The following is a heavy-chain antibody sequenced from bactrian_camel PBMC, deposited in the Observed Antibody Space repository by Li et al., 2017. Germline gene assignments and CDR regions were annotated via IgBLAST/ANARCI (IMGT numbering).Heavy chain of an antibody. Sequence: HVQLVESGGGSVQAGGSLRLSCAAARYTCMGWFRQAPGKGREEVATIGTEGTPWHIDSVKDRFAISRDSAKNIMYLEMNSLRPEDTAVYYCAADKAPGRRWDETRYKYWGQGTQVTVS. D-gene: IGHD7*01. CDR1: RYTC. CDR2: IGTEGTP. CDR3: AADKAPGRRWDETRYKY. J-gene: IGHJ4*01. V-gene: IGHV3S55*01.